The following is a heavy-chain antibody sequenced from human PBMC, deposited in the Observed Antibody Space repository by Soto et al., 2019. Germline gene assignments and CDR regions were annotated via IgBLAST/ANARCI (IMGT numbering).Heavy chain of an antibody. CDR3: AHRPRSTMYDY. Sequence: QITLKESGPTLVKPTQTLTLTCTFSVFSLSTNGVGVGWIRHPPGKALEWLALIYWYDDKRYSPSLKSRLTSTKDTSKNRVVLTITKMDPVDTATYYCAHRPRSTMYDYWGQGTLVTVSS. V-gene: IGHV2-5*01. CDR2: IYWYDDK. J-gene: IGHJ4*02. CDR1: VFSLSTNGVG. D-gene: IGHD3-10*02.